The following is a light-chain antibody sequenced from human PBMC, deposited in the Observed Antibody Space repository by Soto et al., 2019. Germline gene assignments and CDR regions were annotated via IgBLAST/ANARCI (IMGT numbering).Light chain of an antibody. CDR2: DAS. CDR1: QDISNY. Sequence: DIQMTQSPSSLSASVGDRVTITCQASQDISNYLNWYQQKPGKAPKLLIYDASNLETGVPSRFSGSGSGTDFTFTISSLQPEDIATYYCQQYDNLLPRSTFGQGTKLEIK. CDR3: QQYDNLLPRST. J-gene: IGKJ2*01. V-gene: IGKV1-33*01.